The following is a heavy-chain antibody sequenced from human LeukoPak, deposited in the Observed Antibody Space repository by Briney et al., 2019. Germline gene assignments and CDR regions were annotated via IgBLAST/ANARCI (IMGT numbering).Heavy chain of an antibody. J-gene: IGHJ1*01. CDR1: GGSTSSYY. CDR3: ARGNHYYDSSAYLAWESFQH. V-gene: IGHV4-59*01. D-gene: IGHD3-22*01. Sequence: SETLSLTCTVSGGSTSSYYWSWIRQPPGKGLEWIGYIYYSGSTNYNPSLKSRVTISVDTSKNQFSLKLSSVTAADTAVYYCARGNHYYDSSAYLAWESFQHWGQGTLVTVSS. CDR2: IYYSGST.